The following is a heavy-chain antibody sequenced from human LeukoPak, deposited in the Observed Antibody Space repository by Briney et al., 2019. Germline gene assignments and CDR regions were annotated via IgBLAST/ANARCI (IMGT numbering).Heavy chain of an antibody. CDR1: GDSIDSVSYY. V-gene: IGHV4-39*07. D-gene: IGHD3-9*01. CDR3: ATEFYDFLSGESWFDP. J-gene: IGHJ5*02. CDR2: IDYSGRT. Sequence: TSETLSLTCSVSGDSIDSVSYYWGWIRQPPGKGPAWIASIDYSGRTFYNPSLMSRVTISVDTSNNEFSLNLTSVTAADTAVYYCATEFYDFLSGESWFDPWGQGALVTVS.